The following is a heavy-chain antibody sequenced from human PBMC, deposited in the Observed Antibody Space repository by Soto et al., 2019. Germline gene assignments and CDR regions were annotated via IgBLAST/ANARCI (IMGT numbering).Heavy chain of an antibody. D-gene: IGHD1-20*01. V-gene: IGHV4-59*01. Sequence: QVRLQESGPGLVKPSETLSLTCSVSGVSITNYYWTWIRLPPGKGLEWIGYVYHTGNTFYNPSLKSRVTISLDTPKNQVSLSLRSVTAADTAVYYCAREQYNWKLWGQGTLVTVSS. CDR3: AREQYNWKL. J-gene: IGHJ4*02. CDR1: GVSITNYY. CDR2: VYHTGNT.